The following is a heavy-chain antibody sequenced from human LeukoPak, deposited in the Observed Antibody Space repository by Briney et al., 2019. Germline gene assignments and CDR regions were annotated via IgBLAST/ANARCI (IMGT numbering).Heavy chain of an antibody. J-gene: IGHJ6*03. D-gene: IGHD2-2*01. CDR2: ISGSGGST. V-gene: IGHV3-23*01. CDR1: GFTFSSYA. CDR3: AKALTKATDYMDV. Sequence: GGSLRLSCAASGFTFSSYAMSWVRQAPGKGVEWVSAISGSGGSTYYADSVKGRFTISRDNSKNTLYLQMNSLRAEDTAVYYCAKALTKATDYMDVWGKGTTVTVSS.